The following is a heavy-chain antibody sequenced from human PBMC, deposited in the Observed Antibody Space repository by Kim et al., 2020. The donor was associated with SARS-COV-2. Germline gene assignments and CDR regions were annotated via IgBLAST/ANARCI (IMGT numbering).Heavy chain of an antibody. CDR2: ISRSSGRK. D-gene: IGHD3-22*01. J-gene: IGHJ5*02. V-gene: IGHV3-9*01. Sequence: GGSLRLSCSTSGFTFDDYAMHWVRQPPGKGLEWVSGISRSSGRKGYADSVKGRFTISRDNAKTSLSLQMNSLTVEDTALYYCAGGGADFGYYAWFDPWG. CDR3: AGGGADFGYYAWFDP. CDR1: GFTFDDYA.